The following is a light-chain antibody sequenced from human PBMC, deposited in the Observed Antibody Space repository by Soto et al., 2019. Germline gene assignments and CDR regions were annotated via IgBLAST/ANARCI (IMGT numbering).Light chain of an antibody. CDR2: DVT. CDR1: SSDVGGYNY. J-gene: IGLJ3*02. Sequence: QSALTQPASVSGSPGQSITISCTGTSSDVGGYNYVSWYQQHPGKAPKLLIYDVTNRPSGVSYRLSGSKSGNTASLTISGLQAEDEADYYCSSYTSSITLVFGGGTKLTVL. CDR3: SSYTSSITLV. V-gene: IGLV2-14*01.